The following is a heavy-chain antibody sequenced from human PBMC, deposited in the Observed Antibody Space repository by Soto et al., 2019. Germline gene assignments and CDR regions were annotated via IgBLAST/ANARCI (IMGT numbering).Heavy chain of an antibody. CDR1: GYSISSGYY. V-gene: IGHV4-38-2*02. D-gene: IGHD3-10*01. J-gene: IGHJ6*02. Sequence: KSSETVSLTXTVSGYSISSGYYWGWIRQPPGKGLEWIGSIYHSGSTYYNPSLKSRVTISVDTSTNQFSLKLSAVTAADTAVYYCARVERDYGSGSYYNVAHYYYYGIDVWGQGTMVTVSS. CDR2: IYHSGST. CDR3: ARVERDYGSGSYYNVAHYYYYGIDV.